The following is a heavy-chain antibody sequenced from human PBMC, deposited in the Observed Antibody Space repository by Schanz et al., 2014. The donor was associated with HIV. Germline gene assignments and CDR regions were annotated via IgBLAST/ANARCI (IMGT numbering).Heavy chain of an antibody. CDR1: GFTFSTYG. CDR3: ARRSTPGGYYGMDV. J-gene: IGHJ6*02. Sequence: VQLLESGGGLVQPGGSLRVSCAASGFTFSTYGMHWVRQGPGKGLEWVAFISYDGSNKYYADSVKGRFTISRDNSKNTLYLQMNSLRAEDTAVYYCARRSTPGGYYGMDVWGQGTTVTVSS. CDR2: ISYDGSNK. D-gene: IGHD2-15*01. V-gene: IGHV3-30*03.